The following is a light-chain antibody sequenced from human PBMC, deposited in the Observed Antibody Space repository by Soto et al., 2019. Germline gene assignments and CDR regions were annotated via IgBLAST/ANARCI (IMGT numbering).Light chain of an antibody. V-gene: IGKV1-5*01. CDR2: DAS. J-gene: IGKJ1*01. Sequence: QMSMSPSTLSAYVGDRVTITCRASQSISTWLAWFQQKPGKAPDLLIYDASSLESGVPSRFSGSGSGTEFTLTISSLQPEDFETYYCLQHDNFPWTFGQGTMVDI. CDR1: QSISTW. CDR3: LQHDNFPWT.